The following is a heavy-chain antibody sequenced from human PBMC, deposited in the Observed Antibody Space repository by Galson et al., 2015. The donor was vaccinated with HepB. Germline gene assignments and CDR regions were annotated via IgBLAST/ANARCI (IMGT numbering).Heavy chain of an antibody. D-gene: IGHD1-26*01. CDR1: GYTFTSYA. V-gene: IGHV7-4-1*01. J-gene: IGHJ5*02. CDR3: ARDRVGVVGATYNWFDP. Sequence: SVKVSCKASGYTFTSYAMNWVRRAPGQGLEWMGWINTNTGNPTYAQGFTGRFVFSLDTSVSTAYLQICSLKAEDTAVYYCARDRVGVVGATYNWFDPWGQGTLVTVSS. CDR2: INTNTGNP.